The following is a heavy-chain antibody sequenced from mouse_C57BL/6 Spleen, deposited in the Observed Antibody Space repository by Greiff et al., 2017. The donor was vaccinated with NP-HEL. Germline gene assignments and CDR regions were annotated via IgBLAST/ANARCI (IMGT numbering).Heavy chain of an antibody. CDR3: AIIATVVGCWYFDV. V-gene: IGHV1-69*01. D-gene: IGHD1-1*01. Sequence: QVQLQQPGAELVMPGASVKLSCKASGYTFTSYWMHWVKQRPGQGLEWIGEIDPSDSYTNYNQKFKGKSTLTVDKSSSTAYMQLSSLTSEDSAVYYCAIIATVVGCWYFDVWGTGTTVTVSS. CDR2: IDPSDSYT. CDR1: GYTFTSYW. J-gene: IGHJ1*03.